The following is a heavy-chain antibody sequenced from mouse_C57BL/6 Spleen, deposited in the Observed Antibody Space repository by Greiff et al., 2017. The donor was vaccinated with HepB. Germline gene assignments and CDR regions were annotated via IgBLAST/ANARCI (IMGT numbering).Heavy chain of an antibody. CDR1: GYSFTGYY. J-gene: IGHJ2*01. D-gene: IGHD4-1*01. Sequence: EVKVVESGPELVKPGASVKISCKASGYSFTGYYMNWVKQSPEKSLEWIGEINPSTGGTTYNQKFKAKATLTVDKSSSTAYMQLKSLTSEDSAVYYCARRNWYFDYWGQGTTLTVSS. V-gene: IGHV1-42*01. CDR2: INPSTGGT. CDR3: ARRNWYFDY.